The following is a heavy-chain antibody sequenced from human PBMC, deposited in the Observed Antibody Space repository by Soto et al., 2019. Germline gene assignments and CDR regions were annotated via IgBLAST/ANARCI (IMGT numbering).Heavy chain of an antibody. J-gene: IGHJ4*02. CDR3: AGIIAAAATGY. CDR2: IKPGGTEK. Sequence: GGSLRLSCAASGFTFSSYWMSWVRQAPGKGLEWVANIKPGGTEKYYVDSVKGRFTISRDNSKNTLYLQMSSLRADDTAVYYCAGIIAAAATGYWGQGTLVTVSS. CDR1: GFTFSSYW. V-gene: IGHV3-7*05. D-gene: IGHD6-13*01.